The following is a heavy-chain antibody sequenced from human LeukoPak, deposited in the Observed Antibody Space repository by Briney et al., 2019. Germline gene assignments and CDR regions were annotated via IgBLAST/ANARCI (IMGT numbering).Heavy chain of an antibody. CDR1: GFTFSSYW. CDR2: IKQDGSEK. J-gene: IGHJ6*03. Sequence: GGSLRLSCAASGFTFSSYWMTWVRQVPGKGLEWMANIKQDGSEKYYVDSVKGRFTISRDNAKNLLYLQMNSLRAEDTAVYYCARDHGSGSYYTRYYYYMDVWGKGTTVTVSS. CDR3: ARDHGSGSYYTRYYYYMDV. V-gene: IGHV3-7*01. D-gene: IGHD3-10*01.